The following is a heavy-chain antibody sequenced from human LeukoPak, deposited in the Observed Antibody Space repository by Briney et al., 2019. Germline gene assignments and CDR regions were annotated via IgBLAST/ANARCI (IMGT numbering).Heavy chain of an antibody. Sequence: PGRSLRLSCAASGFTFSSYAMHWVRQAPGKGLEWLAVISYDGSNKYYADSVKGRFTISRDNSKNTLYLQMNSLRAEDTAVYYCARVGIQLWLLDYWGQGTLVTVSS. CDR2: ISYDGSNK. CDR3: ARVGIQLWLLDY. CDR1: GFTFSSYA. D-gene: IGHD5-18*01. J-gene: IGHJ4*02. V-gene: IGHV3-30*04.